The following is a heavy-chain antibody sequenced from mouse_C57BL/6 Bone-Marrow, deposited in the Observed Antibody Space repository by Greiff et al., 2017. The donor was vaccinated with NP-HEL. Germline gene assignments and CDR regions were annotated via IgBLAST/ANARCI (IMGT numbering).Heavy chain of an antibody. V-gene: IGHV1-26*01. CDR3: ARRTTVDAMDY. CDR2: INPNNGGT. CDR1: GYTFTDYY. Sequence: VQLQQSGPELVKPGASVKISCKASGYTFTDYYMNWVKQSHGKSLEWIGDINPNNGGTSYNQKFKGKATLTVDKSSSTAYMELRSLTSEDSAVDYCARRTTVDAMDYWGQGTSVTVSS. D-gene: IGHD1-1*01. J-gene: IGHJ4*01.